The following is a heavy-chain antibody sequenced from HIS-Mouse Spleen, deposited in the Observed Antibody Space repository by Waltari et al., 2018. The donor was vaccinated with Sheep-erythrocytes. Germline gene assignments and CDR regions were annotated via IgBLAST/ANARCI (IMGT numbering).Heavy chain of an antibody. V-gene: IGHV3-30*18. Sequence: GMHWVRQAPGKGLEWVAVISYDGSNKYYADSVKGRFTISRDNSKNTLYLQMNSLRAEDTAVYYCAKRWMGYSSSADAFDIWGQGTMVTVSS. D-gene: IGHD6-6*01. CDR3: AKRWMGYSSSADAFDI. J-gene: IGHJ3*02. CDR2: ISYDGSNK. CDR1: G.